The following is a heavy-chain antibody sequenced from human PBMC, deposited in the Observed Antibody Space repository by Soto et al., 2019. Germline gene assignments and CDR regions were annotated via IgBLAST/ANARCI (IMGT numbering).Heavy chain of an antibody. CDR2: IYPGDSDT. CDR3: ARQWGSGSSSWYVFDY. J-gene: IGHJ4*02. D-gene: IGHD6-13*01. CDR1: GYSFTSYW. V-gene: IGHV5-51*01. Sequence: PGESLKISCNGSGYSFTSYWIGWVRQMPGKGLEWMGIIYPGDSDTRYSPSFQGQVTISADKSISTAYLQWSSLKASDTAMYYCARQWGSGSSSWYVFDYWGQGTLGTVSS.